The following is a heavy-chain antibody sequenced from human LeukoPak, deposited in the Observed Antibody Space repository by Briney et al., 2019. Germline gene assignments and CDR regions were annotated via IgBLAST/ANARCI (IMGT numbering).Heavy chain of an antibody. D-gene: IGHD5-18*01. CDR3: AREQFDSYGSYNWFDP. CDR2: IYTSGST. Sequence: SETLSLTCTVSGGSISSYYWSWIRQPAGKGLEWIGRIYTSGSTNYNPSLKSRVTISVDTSMNQFSLKLSSVTAADTAVYYCAREQFDSYGSYNWFDPWGQGTLVTVSS. CDR1: GGSISSYY. V-gene: IGHV4-4*07. J-gene: IGHJ5*02.